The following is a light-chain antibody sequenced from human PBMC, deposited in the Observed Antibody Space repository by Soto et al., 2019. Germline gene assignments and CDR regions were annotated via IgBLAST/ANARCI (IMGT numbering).Light chain of an antibody. Sequence: DIQMTQSPSTLSASVGDRVTITCRASQSISSWLAWYQQKPGKAPKILIYDASSLESGVPSRFSGSGSGTDFNLTISSLETEDSAVYYCQQRHMWTITCGQGTRLEIK. V-gene: IGKV1-5*01. CDR3: QQRHMWTIT. CDR1: QSISSW. J-gene: IGKJ5*01. CDR2: DAS.